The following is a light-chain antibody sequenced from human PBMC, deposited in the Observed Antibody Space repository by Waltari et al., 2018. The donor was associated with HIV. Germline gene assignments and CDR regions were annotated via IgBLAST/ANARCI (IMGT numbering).Light chain of an antibody. V-gene: IGLV2-23*02. CDR3: SSYAGGHSWV. CDR1: SNDPGNHNL. J-gene: IGLJ3*02. CDR2: EVT. Sequence: QSALTQPASVSGSLGQSVVISCPGTSNDPGNHNLVSWYQHHPGKVPRIIIYEVTKRPSGVSNRFSGSKSANTASLMISGLQAEDEADYYCSSYAGGHSWVFGGGTKLTVL.